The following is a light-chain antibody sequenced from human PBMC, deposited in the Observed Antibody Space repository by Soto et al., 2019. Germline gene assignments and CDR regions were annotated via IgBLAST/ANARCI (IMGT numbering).Light chain of an antibody. V-gene: IGKV3-11*02. CDR2: ADS. CDR3: QQRYNWPIT. J-gene: IGKJ5*01. Sequence: EIVLTQSPATLSLSPGERATLSCRASQSVSSYLAWYQQKPGQAPRLLIYADSNRATGIPARFSGSGSGRDFTLTICSLEPEDFSVYYCQQRYNWPITFGQGTRLEI. CDR1: QSVSSY.